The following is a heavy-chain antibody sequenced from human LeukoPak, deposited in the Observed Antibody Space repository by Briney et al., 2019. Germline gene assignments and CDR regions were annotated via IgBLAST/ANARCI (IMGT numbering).Heavy chain of an antibody. CDR1: GFTFNRFG. Sequence: PGGSLRLSCAASGFTFNRFGIHWVRQAPGKGLEWVAVIWYDGSHKYYADSVKGRFTISRDNSKDTLSLQLNSLRGEDTAVYYCVRGRYSSTWYLDYWGQGTLVTVSS. D-gene: IGHD6-13*01. CDR3: VRGRYSSTWYLDY. J-gene: IGHJ4*02. CDR2: IWYDGSHK. V-gene: IGHV3-33*01.